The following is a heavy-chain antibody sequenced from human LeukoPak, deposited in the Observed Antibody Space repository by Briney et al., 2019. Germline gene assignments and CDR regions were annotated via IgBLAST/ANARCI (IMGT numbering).Heavy chain of an antibody. D-gene: IGHD6-19*01. CDR2: INSDGSST. Sequence: PGGSLRLSCSASGFTFSSYWMHWVRHAPGKGLVWVSRINSDGSSTSYADSVKGRLTISRDNAKNTLYLQMNSLRAEDTAVYYCARVNRKQWLVRSEYYFDYWGQGTLVTVSS. CDR1: GFTFSSYW. J-gene: IGHJ4*02. CDR3: ARVNRKQWLVRSEYYFDY. V-gene: IGHV3-74*01.